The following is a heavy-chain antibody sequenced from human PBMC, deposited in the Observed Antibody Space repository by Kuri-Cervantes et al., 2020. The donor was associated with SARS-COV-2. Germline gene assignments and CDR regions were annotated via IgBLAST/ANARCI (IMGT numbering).Heavy chain of an antibody. CDR3: ARVRTVVTLGDPDDFDY. V-gene: IGHV1-24*01. J-gene: IGHJ4*02. CDR2: FDPEDGET. CDR1: GYTLTELS. Sequence: ASVKVSCKVSGYTLTELSMHWVRQAPGKGLEWMGGFDPEDGETIYAQKFQGRVTMTRNTSISTAYMELSSLRSEDTAVYYCARVRTVVTLGDPDDFDYWGQGTLVTVSS. D-gene: IGHD4-23*01.